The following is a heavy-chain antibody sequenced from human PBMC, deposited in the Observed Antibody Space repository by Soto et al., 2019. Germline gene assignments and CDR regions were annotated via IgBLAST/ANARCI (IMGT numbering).Heavy chain of an antibody. CDR3: VKENGELKWFGESPPLVRYGLDV. Sequence: PGGSLRLSCAASGFTFNSYGIHWVRQAPGKGLEWVATFSHDGTNDYYVDSVRGRFTISRDNSKNTLLLQMNSLRAEDTAVYYCVKENGELKWFGESPPLVRYGLDVWGQGTTVTVSS. CDR1: GFTFNSYG. V-gene: IGHV3-30*18. J-gene: IGHJ6*02. CDR2: FSHDGTND. D-gene: IGHD3-10*01.